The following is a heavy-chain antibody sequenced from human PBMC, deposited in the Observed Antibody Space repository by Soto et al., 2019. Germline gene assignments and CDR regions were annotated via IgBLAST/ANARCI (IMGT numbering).Heavy chain of an antibody. J-gene: IGHJ4*02. CDR1: GFTFSSYA. CDR3: ATGPRYCSGGSCYYFDY. CDR2: ISGSGGST. Sequence: GGSLRLSCAASGFTFSSYAMSWVRQAPGKGLEWVSAISGSGGSTYYADSVKGRFTISRDNSKNTLYLQMNSLRAEDTAVYYCATGPRYCSGGSCYYFDYWGQGTLVTVSS. V-gene: IGHV3-23*01. D-gene: IGHD2-15*01.